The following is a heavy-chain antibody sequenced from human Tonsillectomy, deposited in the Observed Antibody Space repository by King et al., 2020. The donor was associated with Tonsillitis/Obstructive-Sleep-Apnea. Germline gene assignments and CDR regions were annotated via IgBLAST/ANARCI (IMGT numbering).Heavy chain of an antibody. CDR3: ARETLGYCSSTSCGDFDY. Sequence: QLVQSGAEVKKPGASVKVSCKASGYTFTSYGISWVRQAPGQGLEWMGWISAYNGNTNYAQKFQGRVTMTTDTSTSTAYMELRSLRSDDTAVYYCARETLGYCSSTSCGDFDYWGQGTLVTVSS. D-gene: IGHD2-2*01. CDR1: GYTFTSYG. V-gene: IGHV1-18*01. CDR2: ISAYNGNT. J-gene: IGHJ4*02.